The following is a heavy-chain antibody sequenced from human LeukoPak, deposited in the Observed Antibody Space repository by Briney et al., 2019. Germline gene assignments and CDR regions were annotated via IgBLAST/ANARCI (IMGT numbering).Heavy chain of an antibody. CDR2: INSDGSST. D-gene: IGHD3-9*01. V-gene: IGHV3-74*01. CDR1: GFTFSTYW. J-gene: IGHJ4*02. Sequence: PAGGSLRLSCAASGFTFSTYWMHWVRQAPGKGLVRVSRINSDGSSTTYADSVKGRFTISRDNAKNTLFLQMNSLRAEDIAVYYCARDRLAVMDYWGQGTLVTVSS. CDR3: ARDRLAVMDY.